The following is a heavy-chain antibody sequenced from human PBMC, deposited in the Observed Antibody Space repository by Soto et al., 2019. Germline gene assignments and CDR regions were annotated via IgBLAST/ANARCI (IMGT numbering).Heavy chain of an antibody. CDR3: ASDCSSTSCYAHYYYGMDV. J-gene: IGHJ6*02. Sequence: QVQLVQSGAEVKKPGSSVKVSCKASGGTFSSYTISWVRQAPGQGLEWMGRIIPILGIANYAQKFQGRVTITADKSTSTAYMELSSLRSEDTAVYYCASDCSSTSCYAHYYYGMDVWGQGTTVTVSS. D-gene: IGHD2-2*01. V-gene: IGHV1-69*02. CDR2: IIPILGIA. CDR1: GGTFSSYT.